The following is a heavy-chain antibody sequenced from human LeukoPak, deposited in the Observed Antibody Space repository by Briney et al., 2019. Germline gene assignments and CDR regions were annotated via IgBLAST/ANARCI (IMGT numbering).Heavy chain of an antibody. V-gene: IGHV4-34*01. D-gene: IGHD5-18*01. CDR1: GGSFSGYY. Sequence: SETLSLTCAVYGGSFSGYYWSWIRQPPGKGLEWIGEINHSGSTNYNPSLKSRVTISVDTSKNQFSPKLSSVTAADTAVYYCARGADTAMAGSGTGWFDPWGQGTLVTVSS. CDR2: INHSGST. CDR3: ARGADTAMAGSGTGWFDP. J-gene: IGHJ5*02.